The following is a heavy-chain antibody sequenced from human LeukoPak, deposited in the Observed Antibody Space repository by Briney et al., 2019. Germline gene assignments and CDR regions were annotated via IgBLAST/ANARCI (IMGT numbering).Heavy chain of an antibody. CDR2: IIPIFGTA. D-gene: IGHD5-12*01. V-gene: IGHV1-69*13. CDR3: ARRSGYEDYYYYYGMDV. CDR1: GGTFSSYA. J-gene: IGHJ6*02. Sequence: ASVKVSCKASGGTFSSYAISWVRQAPGQGLEWMGGIIPIFGTANYAQKFQGRVTITADESTSTAYMELSSLRSEDTAVYYCARRSGYEDYYYYYGMDVWGQGTTVTVSS.